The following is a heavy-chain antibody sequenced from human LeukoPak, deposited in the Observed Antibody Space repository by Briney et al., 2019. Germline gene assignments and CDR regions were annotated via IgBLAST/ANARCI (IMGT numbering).Heavy chain of an antibody. Sequence: GGSLRLSCAASGFNFNNYNMNWVRQAPGKGLEWVSYITLSSSSIYYADSVKGRFTISRDNAKNSLYLQMNSLRAEDTAVYYCARDWGYSYGNYFDYWGQGTLVTVSS. V-gene: IGHV3-48*01. CDR3: ARDWGYSYGNYFDY. CDR2: ITLSSSSI. J-gene: IGHJ4*02. D-gene: IGHD5-18*01. CDR1: GFNFNNYN.